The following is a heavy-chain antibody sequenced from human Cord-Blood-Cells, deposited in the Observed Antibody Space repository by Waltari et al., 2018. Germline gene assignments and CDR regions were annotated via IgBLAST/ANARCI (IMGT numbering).Heavy chain of an antibody. Sequence: QVQLQESGPGLVKPSETLPLTCTVPVGPTRRYYWSLIPQPPGKGLEWIGYIYYSGSTNYNPSLKSRVTISVDTSKNQFSLKLSSVTAADTAVYYCAGGIVATGEDAFDIWGQGTMVTVSS. J-gene: IGHJ3*02. CDR2: IYYSGST. CDR1: VGPTRRYY. D-gene: IGHD5-12*01. V-gene: IGHV4-59*01. CDR3: AGGIVATGEDAFDI.